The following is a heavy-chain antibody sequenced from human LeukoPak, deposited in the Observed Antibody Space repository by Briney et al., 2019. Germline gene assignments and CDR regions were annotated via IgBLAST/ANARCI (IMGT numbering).Heavy chain of an antibody. Sequence: SETLSLTCTVSGYSISSGYYWGWIRQPPGKGLEWIGSIYHSGSTYYNPSLKSRVTISVDTSKNQFSLKLSSVTAADTAVYYCARVPTVGWNEHGWFDPWGQGTLVTVSS. CDR1: GYSISSGYY. CDR2: IYHSGST. V-gene: IGHV4-38-2*02. D-gene: IGHD1-1*01. CDR3: ARVPTVGWNEHGWFDP. J-gene: IGHJ5*02.